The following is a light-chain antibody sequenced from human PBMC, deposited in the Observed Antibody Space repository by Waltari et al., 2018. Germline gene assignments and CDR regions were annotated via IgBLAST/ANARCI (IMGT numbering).Light chain of an antibody. V-gene: IGLV2-23*02. CDR1: TSDVGSYDL. J-gene: IGLJ1*01. CDR2: EVF. Sequence: QSALTQPASVSGTPGQSITISCTGTTSDVGSYDLVSWYQQHPGEAPKLLICEVFKRPPDIDSRFSGSKSGSTASLTISGLQPEDEADYYCCSYAGRGTYVFGSGTKVTVL. CDR3: CSYAGRGTYV.